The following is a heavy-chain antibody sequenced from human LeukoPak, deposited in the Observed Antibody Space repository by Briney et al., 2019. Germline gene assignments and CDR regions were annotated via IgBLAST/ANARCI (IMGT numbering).Heavy chain of an antibody. CDR1: GGSISSSSYY. CDR2: IYYSGST. V-gene: IGHV4-39*07. Sequence: PSETLSLTCTVSGGSISSSSYYWGWIRQPPGKGLEWIGSIYYSGSTYYNPSLKSRVTISVDTSKNQFSLKLSSVTAADTAVYYCARGPVAGIFDYWGQGTLVIVSS. D-gene: IGHD6-19*01. J-gene: IGHJ4*02. CDR3: ARGPVAGIFDY.